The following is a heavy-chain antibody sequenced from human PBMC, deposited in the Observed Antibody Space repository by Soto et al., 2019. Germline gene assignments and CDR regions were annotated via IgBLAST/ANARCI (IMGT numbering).Heavy chain of an antibody. CDR2: IYYSGST. J-gene: IGHJ6*03. CDR3: ARAETGYYDSMDV. Sequence: QVQLQESGTGLVKPSQPLSLTCTVSGGSISSGGYYWSWIRQHPGTGLEWIGYIYYSGSTYYNPSLKSRVTISVDTSKNQVSLKLSSVTAADTAVYYCARAETGYYDSMDVLGKGTTVTVSS. CDR1: GGSISSGGYY. V-gene: IGHV4-31*03.